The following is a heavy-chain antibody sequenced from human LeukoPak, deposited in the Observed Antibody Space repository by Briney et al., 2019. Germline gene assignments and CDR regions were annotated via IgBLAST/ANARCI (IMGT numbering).Heavy chain of an antibody. D-gene: IGHD3-16*02. CDR3: ARDAYDYVWGSYRYDY. CDR2: INPNSGGT. CDR1: GYTFTGYY. V-gene: IGHV1-2*06. J-gene: IGHJ4*02. Sequence: GASVKVSCKASGYTFTGYYMHWVRQAPGQGLEWMGRINPNSGGTNYAQKLQGRVTMTRDTSISTAYMELSRLRSDDTAVYYCARDAYDYVWGSYRYDYWGQGPLVTVSS.